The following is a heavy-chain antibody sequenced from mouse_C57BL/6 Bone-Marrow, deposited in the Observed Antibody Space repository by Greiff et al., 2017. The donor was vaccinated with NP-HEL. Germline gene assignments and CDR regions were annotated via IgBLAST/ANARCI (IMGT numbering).Heavy chain of an antibody. V-gene: IGHV5-17*01. CDR3: TKDDGYYFDY. CDR2: ISSGSSTI. CDR1: GFTFSDYG. D-gene: IGHD2-3*01. Sequence: EVQLVESGGGLVKPGGSLKLSCAASGFTFSDYGMHWVRQAPEKGLEWVAYISSGSSTIYYADTVKGRFTISRANAKNTLFLQMTSQRSRDTAVYYCTKDDGYYFDYWGQGTTLTVSS. J-gene: IGHJ2*01.